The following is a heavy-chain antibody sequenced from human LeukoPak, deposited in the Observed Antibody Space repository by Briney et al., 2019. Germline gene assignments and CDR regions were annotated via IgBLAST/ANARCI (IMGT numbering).Heavy chain of an antibody. D-gene: IGHD3-3*01. CDR1: GGSISSYY. CDR2: IYYSGST. V-gene: IGHV4-59*01. Sequence: TSETLSLTCTLSGGSISSYYWSWIRQPPGKGLEWIGYIYYSGSTNYNPSLKSRVTISVDTSKNQFSLKLSSVTAADTAVYYCARVPPVDFWSGYPRYYFDYWGQGTLVTVSS. J-gene: IGHJ4*02. CDR3: ARVPPVDFWSGYPRYYFDY.